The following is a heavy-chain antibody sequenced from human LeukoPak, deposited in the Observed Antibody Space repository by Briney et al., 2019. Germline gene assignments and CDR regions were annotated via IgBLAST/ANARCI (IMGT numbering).Heavy chain of an antibody. J-gene: IGHJ3*02. Sequence: GRSLRLSCAASGFTFDDYAMHWVRQAPGKGLEWVSGISWNSGSIGYADSVKGRFTISRDNAKNSLYLQMNSLRAEDTALYYCAKAFKWLGTTYAFDIWGQGTMVTVSS. CDR3: AKAFKWLGTTYAFDI. CDR2: ISWNSGSI. V-gene: IGHV3-9*01. D-gene: IGHD6-19*01. CDR1: GFTFDDYA.